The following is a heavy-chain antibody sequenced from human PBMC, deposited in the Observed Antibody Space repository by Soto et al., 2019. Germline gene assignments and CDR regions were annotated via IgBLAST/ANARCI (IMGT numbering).Heavy chain of an antibody. CDR3: VRRHVSATGIDWFDP. J-gene: IGHJ5*02. Sequence: ASVKVSCKASGYTFTSYGIHWVPQAPGQRLEWMGWINAANGDTKYSPKFQGRVTITRDTSASTDYMELSSLRSEDTAVYYCVRRHVSATGIDWFDPWGQGTLVTVS. CDR1: GYTFTSYG. D-gene: IGHD6-13*01. V-gene: IGHV1-3*01. CDR2: INAANGDT.